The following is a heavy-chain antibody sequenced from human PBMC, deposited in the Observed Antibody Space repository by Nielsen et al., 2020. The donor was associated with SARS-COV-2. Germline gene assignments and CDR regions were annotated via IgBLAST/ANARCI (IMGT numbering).Heavy chain of an antibody. CDR1: GYTFSGSA. D-gene: IGHD2/OR15-2a*01. CDR3: TSGEYISGHY. Sequence: GESLKISCVASGYTFSGSAIHWVRQASGKGLEWVGHISNKANGYATAYVASVKGRYIISRDDSKNTAYLQMNSLKTEDTAVYHCTSGEYISGHYWGQGTLVTVSS. CDR2: ISNKANGYAT. V-gene: IGHV3-73*01. J-gene: IGHJ4*02.